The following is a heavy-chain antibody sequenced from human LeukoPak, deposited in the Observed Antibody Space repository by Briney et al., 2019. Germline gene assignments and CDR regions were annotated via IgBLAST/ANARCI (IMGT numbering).Heavy chain of an antibody. J-gene: IGHJ4*02. CDR2: IIPIFGTA. CDR3: ARLSRGMVTMIVVVPGPARDY. D-gene: IGHD3-22*01. CDR1: GGTFSSYA. Sequence: ASVKVSCKASGGTFSSYAISWVRQAPGQGLEWMGGIIPIFGTANYAQKFQGRVTITADKSTSTAYMELSSLRSEDTAVYYCARLSRGMVTMIVVVPGPARDYWGQGTLVTVSS. V-gene: IGHV1-69*06.